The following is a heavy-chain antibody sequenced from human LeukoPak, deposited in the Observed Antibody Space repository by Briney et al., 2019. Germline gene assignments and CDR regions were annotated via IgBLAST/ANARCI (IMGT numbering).Heavy chain of an antibody. CDR2: INPSGGST. D-gene: IGHD6-13*01. CDR1: GYTFTSYY. V-gene: IGHV1-46*01. J-gene: IGHJ4*02. Sequence: ASVKVSCKASGYTFTSYYMHWVRQVPGQGLEWMGIINPSGGSTSYAQKFQGRVTMTRDTSTSTVYMELSSLRSEDTAVYYCARDESSSWYRNVGDYWGQGTLVTVSS. CDR3: ARDESSSWYRNVGDY.